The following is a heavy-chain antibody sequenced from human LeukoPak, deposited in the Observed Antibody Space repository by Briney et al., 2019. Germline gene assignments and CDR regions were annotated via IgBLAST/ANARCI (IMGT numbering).Heavy chain of an antibody. V-gene: IGHV4-34*01. CDR1: GGSFSGYY. D-gene: IGHD3-3*01. CDR3: ARGIITIFGVVSNWFDP. J-gene: IGHJ5*02. CDR2: INHSGST. Sequence: SETLSLTCAVYGGSFSGYYWSWIRQPPGKGLEWIGEINHSGSTNYNPSLKSRVTISVDTSKNQFSLKLSSVTAADTAVYYCARGIITIFGVVSNWFDPWGQGTLVTVSS.